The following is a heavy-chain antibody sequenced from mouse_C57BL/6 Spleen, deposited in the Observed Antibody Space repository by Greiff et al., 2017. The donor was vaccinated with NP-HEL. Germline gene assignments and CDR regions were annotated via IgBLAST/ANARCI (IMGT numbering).Heavy chain of an antibody. D-gene: IGHD1-1*01. CDR2: IYPGDGDT. CDR3: AREGIYYYGSSYVEAMDY. Sequence: VQLQQSGPELVKPGASVKISCKASGYAFSSSWMNWVKQRPGKGLEWIGRIYPGDGDTNYNGKFKGKATLTADKSSSTAYRQLSSLTSEDSAVYFCAREGIYYYGSSYVEAMDYWGQGTSVTVSS. J-gene: IGHJ4*01. V-gene: IGHV1-82*01. CDR1: GYAFSSSW.